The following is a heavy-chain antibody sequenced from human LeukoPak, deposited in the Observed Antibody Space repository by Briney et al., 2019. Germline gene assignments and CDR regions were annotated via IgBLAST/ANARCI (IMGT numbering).Heavy chain of an antibody. Sequence: GGSLTLSCAASGFSFSLYAMNWVRQAPGKGLEWDSTIIETGASPYYADSVRGRFTVSRDSSKNMFYLQMNSLRAEDTAIYYCARRGAGSGGLDYWGQGTLVTVSS. J-gene: IGHJ4*02. D-gene: IGHD6-19*01. CDR3: ARRGAGSGGLDY. CDR1: GFSFSLYA. CDR2: IIETGASP. V-gene: IGHV3-23*01.